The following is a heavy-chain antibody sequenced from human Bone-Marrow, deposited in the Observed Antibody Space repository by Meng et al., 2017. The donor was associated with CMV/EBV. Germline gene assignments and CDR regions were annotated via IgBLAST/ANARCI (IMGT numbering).Heavy chain of an antibody. CDR3: ARDPIAATSYGMDV. CDR1: GFTFSSDS. D-gene: IGHD6-13*01. Sequence: GGSLRLSCTASGFTFSSDSMNWVRQAPGKGLEWVSYISSSSSTIYYADSVKGRFTISRDNAKNSLYLQMNSLRADDTAVYYCARDPIAATSYGMDVWGQGTTVTVSS. CDR2: ISSSSSTI. J-gene: IGHJ6*02. V-gene: IGHV3-48*04.